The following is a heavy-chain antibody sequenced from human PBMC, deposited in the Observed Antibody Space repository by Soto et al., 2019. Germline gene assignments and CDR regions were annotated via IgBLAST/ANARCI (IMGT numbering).Heavy chain of an antibody. D-gene: IGHD3-3*01. J-gene: IGHJ6*02. CDR3: ARDRRFSYYGMDV. CDR2: IYYSGST. V-gene: IGHV4-59*01. CDR1: GGSISSYY. Sequence: SETLSLTCTVSGGSISSYYWSWIRQPPGKGLEWIGYIYYSGSTNYNPSLKSRVTISVDTSKNQFSLKLSSVTAADTAVYYCARDRRFSYYGMDVWGQGTTVTVSS.